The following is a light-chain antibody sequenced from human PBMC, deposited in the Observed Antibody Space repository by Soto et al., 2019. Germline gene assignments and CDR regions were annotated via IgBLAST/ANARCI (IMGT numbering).Light chain of an antibody. Sequence: DIQLTQSPSTLSASVGDRVTITCRASRSIINWLAWYQQKSGKGPKLLIYKASNLQTGVPSRFSGCGYGTEFTLTISSLQPDDVATYYCQQYSDHWTFGQGTKVEIK. J-gene: IGKJ1*01. CDR1: RSIINW. V-gene: IGKV1-5*03. CDR2: KAS. CDR3: QQYSDHWT.